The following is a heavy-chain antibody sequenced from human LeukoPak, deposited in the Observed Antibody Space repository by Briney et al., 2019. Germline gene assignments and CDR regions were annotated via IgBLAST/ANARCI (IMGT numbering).Heavy chain of an antibody. Sequence: GGSLRLSCAASGFTFSSYAMSWVRQAPGKGLEWVSVISGSGSSTYYVDSVKGRFTISRDNSKNTLYLQMNSLRPEDTAVYYCAGRRVGIYFFDYWGQGTLVTVSS. CDR1: GFTFSSYA. V-gene: IGHV3-23*01. CDR2: ISGSGSST. J-gene: IGHJ4*02. D-gene: IGHD1-26*01. CDR3: AGRRVGIYFFDY.